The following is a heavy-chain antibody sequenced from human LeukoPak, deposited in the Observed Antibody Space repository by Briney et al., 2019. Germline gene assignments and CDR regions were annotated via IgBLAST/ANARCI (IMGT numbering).Heavy chain of an antibody. CDR2: ISAYNGNT. CDR3: ARDLELLVVPAASAGY. D-gene: IGHD2-2*01. J-gene: IGHJ4*02. V-gene: IGHV1-18*01. Sequence: ASVKVSCKASGYTFTSYGISWVRQAPGQGLEWMGWISAYNGNTNYAQKLQGRVTMTTDTSTSTAYMELRSLRSDDTAVYYCARDLELLVVPAASAGYWGQGTLVTVSS. CDR1: GYTFTSYG.